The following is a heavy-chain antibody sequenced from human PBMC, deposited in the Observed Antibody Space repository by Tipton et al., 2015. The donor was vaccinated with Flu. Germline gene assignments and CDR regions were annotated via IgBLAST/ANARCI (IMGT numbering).Heavy chain of an antibody. CDR2: IHHSGRN. V-gene: IGHV4-38-2*01. D-gene: IGHD1-7*01. CDR3: ARQDRNWNYIDY. J-gene: IGHJ4*02. Sequence: TLSLTCAVSGFSISSGYYWGWIRQPPGKGLEWIGSIHHSGRNTYISSLNSRVTISVDTSKNQFSLRLNSVTAADTAVYYCARQDRNWNYIDYWGQGTLVTVSS. CDR1: GFSISSGYY.